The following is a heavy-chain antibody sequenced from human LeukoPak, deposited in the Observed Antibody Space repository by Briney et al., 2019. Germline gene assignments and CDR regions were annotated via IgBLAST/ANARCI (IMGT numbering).Heavy chain of an antibody. CDR3: AIGGYYDSMDY. V-gene: IGHV1-69*13. Sequence: ASVKVSCKASGGTFSSYAISWVRQAPGQGLEWMGGIIPIFGTANYAQKFQGRVTIAADESTSTAYMELSSLRSEDTAVYYCAIGGYYDSMDYWGQGTLVTVSS. J-gene: IGHJ4*02. D-gene: IGHD3-22*01. CDR2: IIPIFGTA. CDR1: GGTFSSYA.